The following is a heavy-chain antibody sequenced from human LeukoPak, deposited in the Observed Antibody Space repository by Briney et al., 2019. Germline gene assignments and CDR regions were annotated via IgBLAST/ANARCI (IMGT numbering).Heavy chain of an antibody. Sequence: GGSLRLSCAASGFTFRSYWMSWVRQAPGKGLGWVANIKQDESEKYYMDSVKGRFTISRDNAKNSLYLQMNSLRAEDMAVYYCAKSSTARGGDDHWGQGTLVTVSS. CDR3: AKSSTARGGDDH. V-gene: IGHV3-7*01. J-gene: IGHJ4*02. D-gene: IGHD3-16*01. CDR1: GFTFRSYW. CDR2: IKQDESEK.